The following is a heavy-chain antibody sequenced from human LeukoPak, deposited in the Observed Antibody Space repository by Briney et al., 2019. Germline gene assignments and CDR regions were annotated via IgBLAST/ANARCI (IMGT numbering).Heavy chain of an antibody. Sequence: SETLSLTCTVSGGSISNYYWSWIRQPAGKGLEWIGHISTSGSTNYNPSLKSRVTISIDNSNNQFSLKLSSATAADTAVYYCARDRGVTVPGRRLDYWGQGTPVTVSS. CDR1: GGSISNYY. J-gene: IGHJ4*02. V-gene: IGHV4-4*07. CDR3: ARDRGVTVPGRRLDY. D-gene: IGHD6-19*01. CDR2: ISTSGST.